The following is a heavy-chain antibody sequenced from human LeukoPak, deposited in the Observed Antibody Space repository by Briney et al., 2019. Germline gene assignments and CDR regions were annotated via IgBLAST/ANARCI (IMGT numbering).Heavy chain of an antibody. CDR3: ATWFGEDAFDI. J-gene: IGHJ3*02. CDR1: GFTFSSYS. CDR2: ISSSSSTI. D-gene: IGHD3-10*01. V-gene: IGHV3-48*04. Sequence: GGSLRLSCAASGFTFSSYSMNWVRQAPGKGLEWVSYISSSSSTIYYADSVKGRFTISRDNAKNSLYLQMNSLRAEDTAVYYCATWFGEDAFDIWGQGTMVTVSS.